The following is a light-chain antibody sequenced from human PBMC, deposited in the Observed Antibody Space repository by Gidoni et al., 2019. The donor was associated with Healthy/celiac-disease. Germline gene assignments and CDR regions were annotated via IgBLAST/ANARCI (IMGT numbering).Light chain of an antibody. CDR3: QQYNNWPPT. J-gene: IGKJ5*01. CDR2: GAS. Sequence: EIVMTQSPATLSVSPGERATLSCRASQSVNSNLAWYQQKPGQAPRLLIYGASTRATGIPARFSGSGSGTEFTLTISSLQSEDLAVYYCQQYNNWPPTFXQXTRLEIK. V-gene: IGKV3-15*01. CDR1: QSVNSN.